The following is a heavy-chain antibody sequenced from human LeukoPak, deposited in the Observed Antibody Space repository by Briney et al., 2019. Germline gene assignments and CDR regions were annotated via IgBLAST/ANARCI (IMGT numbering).Heavy chain of an antibody. Sequence: PGGSLRLSCAASGFTFSSYGMHWVRQAPGKGLEWVAFIRYDGSNKYYADSVKGRFTISRDNSKNTLYLQMNSLRAEDTAVYYCAKDLDYMRELQLIFDYWGQGTLVTVSS. CDR2: IRYDGSNK. V-gene: IGHV3-30*02. J-gene: IGHJ4*02. D-gene: IGHD1-26*01. CDR1: GFTFSSYG. CDR3: AKDLDYMRELQLIFDY.